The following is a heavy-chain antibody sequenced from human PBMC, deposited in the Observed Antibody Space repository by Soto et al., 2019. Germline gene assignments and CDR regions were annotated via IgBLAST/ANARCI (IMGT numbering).Heavy chain of an antibody. J-gene: IGHJ4*02. V-gene: IGHV6-1*01. CDR1: GNSVSSNSAA. CDR3: ARGGGQYSTFVGLDC. D-gene: IGHD6-6*01. Sequence: SQTLSLTCAISGNSVSSNSAAWNWIRQSPSRGLEWLGRTYYRSKWYNDYAVSVKSRITIKPDTSKKQFSLQLNSVTADDTAVYYCARGGGQYSTFVGLDCCGQGTLVTVSS. CDR2: TYYRSKWYN.